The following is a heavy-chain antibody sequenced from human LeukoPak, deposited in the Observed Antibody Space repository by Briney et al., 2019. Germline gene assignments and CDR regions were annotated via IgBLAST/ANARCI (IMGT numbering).Heavy chain of an antibody. Sequence: GESLKISCKGSGYSFTSYWIGWVRQMPGKGLEWMGIIYPGDSDTRYSPSFQGQVTISADKSISTAYLQWSSLKASDTAMYYCARLACSGGRCRYWLDPWGQGTLATVSS. V-gene: IGHV5-51*01. CDR1: GYSFTSYW. J-gene: IGHJ5*02. CDR3: ARLACSGGRCRYWLDP. CDR2: IYPGDSDT. D-gene: IGHD2-15*01.